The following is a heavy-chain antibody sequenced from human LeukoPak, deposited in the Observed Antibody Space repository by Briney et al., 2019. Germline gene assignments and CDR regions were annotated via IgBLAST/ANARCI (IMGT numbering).Heavy chain of an antibody. Sequence: SETLSLTCTVSGGSISSYYWSWIRQPAGKGLEWIGRIYTSGSTNYNPSLKSRVTMSVDTSKNQFSLKLSSVTAADTAVYYCARYRPSESRSGEVTSLDYWGQGTLVTVSS. V-gene: IGHV4-4*07. D-gene: IGHD3-3*01. CDR3: ARYRPSESRSGEVTSLDY. J-gene: IGHJ4*02. CDR2: IYTSGST. CDR1: GGSISSYY.